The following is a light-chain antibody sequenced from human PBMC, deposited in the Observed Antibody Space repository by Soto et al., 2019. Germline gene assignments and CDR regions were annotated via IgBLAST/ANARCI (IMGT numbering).Light chain of an antibody. Sequence: SALTQPASMSGSPGQSITISCTGTSNDIGIYNYVSWYQQYPGKAPKLLIYEVNNRLSGVSNRFSGSKSGNTASLTISGLQAEDEAFYYCSSYTSTSTVFGGGTKVTV. V-gene: IGLV2-14*01. J-gene: IGLJ2*01. CDR2: EVN. CDR3: SSYTSTSTV. CDR1: SNDIGIYNY.